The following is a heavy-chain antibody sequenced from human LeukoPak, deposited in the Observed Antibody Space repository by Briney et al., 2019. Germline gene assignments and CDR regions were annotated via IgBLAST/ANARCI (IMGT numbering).Heavy chain of an antibody. V-gene: IGHV3-74*01. D-gene: IGHD3-3*01. Sequence: GGSLRLSCAASGFPFNRNWMHWVRQAPGKGLVWVSRIKGDATYANYADSVKGRFTISRDNAKNTVYLQMNSLRVEDTAVYYCARDNDSWSLDYWGQGILVTVSS. CDR3: ARDNDSWSLDY. CDR1: GFPFNRNW. CDR2: IKGDATYA. J-gene: IGHJ4*02.